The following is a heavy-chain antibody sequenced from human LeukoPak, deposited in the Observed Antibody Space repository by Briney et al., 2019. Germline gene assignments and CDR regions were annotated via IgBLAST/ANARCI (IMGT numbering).Heavy chain of an antibody. D-gene: IGHD6-19*01. CDR2: INLNGGST. CDR1: GFTFDDYG. CDR3: AREPDSIAVAGTSWFDP. Sequence: GGSLRLSCAASGFTFDDYGMSWVRQAPGKGLGWGSGINLNGGSTGYADSVKGRFTISRDNAKNTLYLQMNSLRAEDTAVYYCAREPDSIAVAGTSWFDPWGQGTLVTVSS. V-gene: IGHV3-20*04. J-gene: IGHJ5*02.